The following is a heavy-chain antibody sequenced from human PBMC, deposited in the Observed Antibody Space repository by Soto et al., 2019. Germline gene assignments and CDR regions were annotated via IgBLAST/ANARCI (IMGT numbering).Heavy chain of an antibody. Sequence: AAVNVSCKGFGYTFACYAMHWVRQAPGQRLEWMGWINAGNGNTKYSQKFQGRVTITRDTSASTAYMELNSLRAEDTAVYYCAKGGKEYYYDSSGYPFDYWGQGTLVTVSS. CDR1: GYTFACYA. CDR2: INAGNGNT. V-gene: IGHV1-3*01. D-gene: IGHD3-22*01. CDR3: AKGGKEYYYDSSGYPFDY. J-gene: IGHJ4*02.